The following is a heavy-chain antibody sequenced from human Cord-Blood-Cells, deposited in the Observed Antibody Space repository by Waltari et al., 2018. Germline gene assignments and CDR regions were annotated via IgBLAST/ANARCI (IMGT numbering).Heavy chain of an antibody. Sequence: QLQLQESGPGLVKPSETLSLTRTVSGGSISSSCYYWGWIRPPPGKGLEWIGSIYYSGSTYYNPSLKSRVTISVDTSKNQFSLKLSSVTAADTAVYYCARLWYFDYWGQGTLVTVSS. V-gene: IGHV4-39*01. CDR3: ARLWYFDY. CDR1: GGSISSSCYY. J-gene: IGHJ4*02. CDR2: IYYSGST.